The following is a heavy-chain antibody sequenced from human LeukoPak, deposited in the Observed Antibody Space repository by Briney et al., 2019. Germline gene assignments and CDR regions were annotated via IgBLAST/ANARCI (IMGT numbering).Heavy chain of an antibody. J-gene: IGHJ4*02. D-gene: IGHD3-22*01. Sequence: GGSLRLSCAASGLTFSSYAMSWVRQAPGKGLEWVSAFSGSGGHTYYADSVKGRFTISRDNSKNTLYLQMNSLRAEDTAIYYCAKPAPHNTDYYYGVHFDYWGQGTLVTVSS. V-gene: IGHV3-23*01. CDR1: GLTFSSYA. CDR2: FSGSGGHT. CDR3: AKPAPHNTDYYYGVHFDY.